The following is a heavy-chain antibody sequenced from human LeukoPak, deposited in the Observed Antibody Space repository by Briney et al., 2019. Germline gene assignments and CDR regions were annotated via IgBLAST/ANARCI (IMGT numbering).Heavy chain of an antibody. V-gene: IGHV3-23*01. CDR1: GFAFTGYA. CDR2: ISGSGGGT. Sequence: PGGSLRLSCAASGFAFTGYAMSWVRQAPGKGLEWVSAISGSGGGTYYGDSVKGRFTISRDNSKNTMYLQMNSLRAEDTAVYYCAKVPDYSPIQGAFDIWGQGTMVTVSS. D-gene: IGHD4-11*01. J-gene: IGHJ3*02. CDR3: AKVPDYSPIQGAFDI.